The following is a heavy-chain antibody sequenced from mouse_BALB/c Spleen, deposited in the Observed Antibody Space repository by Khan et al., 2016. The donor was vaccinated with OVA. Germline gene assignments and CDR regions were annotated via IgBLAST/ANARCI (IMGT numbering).Heavy chain of an antibody. CDR2: ISYSGST. CDR3: ARSIMAN. Sequence: QLQESGPGLVKPSQSLSLTCTVTGYSITSDYAWNWIRQFPGNKLEWMGYISYSGSTSYNPSLKSRISIIRDTSKNQFFLQLNSVTTEDTATYYCARSIMANWGQGTTLTVSS. J-gene: IGHJ2*01. V-gene: IGHV3-2*02. CDR1: GYSITSDYA.